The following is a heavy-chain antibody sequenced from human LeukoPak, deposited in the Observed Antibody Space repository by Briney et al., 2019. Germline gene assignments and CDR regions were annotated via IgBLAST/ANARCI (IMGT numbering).Heavy chain of an antibody. Sequence: SETLSLTCIVSGDSISSSSYYWGRIRQPPGKGLEWIGSIYYSGSTYYNPSLKSRVTISVDTSKNQFSLKLSSVTAADTAVYYCARGSFYGYRPEWDYWGQGTLVTVSS. D-gene: IGHD3-10*01. CDR1: GDSISSSSYY. CDR2: IYYSGST. J-gene: IGHJ4*02. CDR3: ARGSFYGYRPEWDY. V-gene: IGHV4-39*01.